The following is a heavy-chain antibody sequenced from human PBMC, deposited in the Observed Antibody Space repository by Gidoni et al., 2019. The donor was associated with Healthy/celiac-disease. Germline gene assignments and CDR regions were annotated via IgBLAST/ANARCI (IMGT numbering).Heavy chain of an antibody. CDR3: ARGGNYYDSSGYYYPDLFDY. CDR1: GYTFTSYD. CDR2: MNPNSGNT. J-gene: IGHJ4*02. D-gene: IGHD3-22*01. Sequence: QVQLVQSGAEVKKPGASVKVSCKASGYTFTSYDINWVRQATGQGLEWMGWMNPNSGNTGYAQKFQGRVTMTRNTSISTAYMELSSLRSEDTAVYYCARGGNYYDSSGYYYPDLFDYWGQGTLVTVSS. V-gene: IGHV1-8*01.